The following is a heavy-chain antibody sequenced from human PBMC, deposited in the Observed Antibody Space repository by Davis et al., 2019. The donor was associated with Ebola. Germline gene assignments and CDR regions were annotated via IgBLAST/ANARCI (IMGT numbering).Heavy chain of an antibody. Sequence: GESLKISCAASGFTFSSQWMSWVRQAPGKGLEWVSLVYGGGNGPNYADSVKGRFTISRDNSKNTLFLQMRRLRAEDSALYYCAKGVKTILAGDYFDYWGQGTLVTVSS. CDR3: AKGVKTILAGDYFDY. J-gene: IGHJ4*02. D-gene: IGHD1-1*01. V-gene: IGHV3-23*03. CDR1: GFTFSSQW. CDR2: VYGGGNGP.